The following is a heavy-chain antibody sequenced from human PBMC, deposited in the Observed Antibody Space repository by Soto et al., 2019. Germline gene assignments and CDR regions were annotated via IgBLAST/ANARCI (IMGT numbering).Heavy chain of an antibody. D-gene: IGHD3-10*01. CDR1: GFTLSSYW. Sequence: EVQLVESGGGLVQPGGSLRLSCAASGFTLSSYWMHWVRQAPGKGLVWVSRINYDGTTTSYADSVKGRFTISRDNAKNTLYLQMNSLTAEDTAVYYCGRVARGAWGVFDCGGQGTLVTVSS. V-gene: IGHV3-74*01. CDR3: GRVARGAWGVFDC. J-gene: IGHJ4*02. CDR2: INYDGTTT.